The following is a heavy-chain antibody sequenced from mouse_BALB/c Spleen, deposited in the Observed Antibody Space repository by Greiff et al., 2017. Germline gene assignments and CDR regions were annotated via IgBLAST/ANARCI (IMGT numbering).Heavy chain of an antibody. J-gene: IGHJ4*01. Sequence: VQLQQSGTVLARPGASVKMSCKASGYSFTSYWMHWVKQRPGQGLEWIGAIYPGNSDTSYNQKFKGKAKLTAVTSASTAYMELSSLTNEDSAVYDCTPLTTGDARDYWGQGTSVTVAS. CDR3: TPLTTGDARDY. CDR1: GYSFTSYW. D-gene: IGHD1-1*01. V-gene: IGHV1-5*01. CDR2: IYPGNSDT.